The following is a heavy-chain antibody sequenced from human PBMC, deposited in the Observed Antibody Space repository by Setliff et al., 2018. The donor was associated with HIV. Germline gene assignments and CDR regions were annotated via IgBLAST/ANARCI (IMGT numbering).Heavy chain of an antibody. CDR2: IHHTGYI. V-gene: IGHV4-34*01. D-gene: IGHD4-17*01. J-gene: IGHJ4*02. CDR1: GGPSTDHY. CDR3: AAFFVTPMTTQDF. Sequence: PSETLSLTCAVYGGPSTDHYWNWIRQSQGMGLEWIAEIHHTGYINYNPSLRSRVSVSRDMSSNQFSLRLSSVTAADAAVYYCAAFFVTPMTTQDFWGQGTLVTVSS.